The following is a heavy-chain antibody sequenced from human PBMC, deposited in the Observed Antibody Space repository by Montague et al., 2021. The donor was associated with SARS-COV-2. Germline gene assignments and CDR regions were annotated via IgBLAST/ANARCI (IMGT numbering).Heavy chain of an antibody. CDR2: IYYSGST. CDR3: VGTPMRSQAGLRGSFSD. Sequence: SETRSLTCSVSNGSISNYYWNWIRQTPEKRLEWIGFIYYSGSTFYSPSLKSRLTLSVDTSKNQLPLKLNSVTAADTAVYYCVGTPMRSQAGLRGSFSDWGLGALVAVSS. J-gene: IGHJ4*02. V-gene: IGHV4-59*01. D-gene: IGHD7-27*01. CDR1: NGSISNYY.